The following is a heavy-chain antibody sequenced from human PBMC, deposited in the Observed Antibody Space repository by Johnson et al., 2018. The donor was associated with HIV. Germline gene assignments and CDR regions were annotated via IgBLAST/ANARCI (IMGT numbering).Heavy chain of an antibody. V-gene: IGHV3-30*02. Sequence: QEQLVESGGGVVQPGGSLRLACAASGFTFSSYDMHWVRQAPGKGLERLALIRDAGSNRSYADSVKGRFTISRDNSKNTLYLQMNSLRAEDTAVYYCARDEVAGAFDIWGQGTMVTVSS. CDR3: ARDEVAGAFDI. J-gene: IGHJ3*02. CDR2: IRDAGSNR. CDR1: GFTFSSYD.